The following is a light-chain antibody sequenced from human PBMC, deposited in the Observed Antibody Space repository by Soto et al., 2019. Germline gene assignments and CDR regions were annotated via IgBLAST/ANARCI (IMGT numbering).Light chain of an antibody. Sequence: EIVLTQSPATLSLSPGERATLSCRASQSVGTYLAWYQQKPGQAPRLLTYDASNRATGIPARFSVSGSGTDFPLTISSLEPEDFAVYYCQERTNWYTFGQGTKLEIK. CDR3: QERTNWYT. CDR1: QSVGTY. V-gene: IGKV3-11*01. J-gene: IGKJ2*01. CDR2: DAS.